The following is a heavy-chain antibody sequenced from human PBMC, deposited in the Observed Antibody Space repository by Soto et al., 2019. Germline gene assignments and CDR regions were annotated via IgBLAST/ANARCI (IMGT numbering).Heavy chain of an antibody. CDR2: INHSGST. V-gene: IGHV4-34*01. J-gene: IGHJ5*02. CDR3: ARETERAVAGRGSNWFDP. D-gene: IGHD6-19*01. Sequence: PSETLSLTCAVYGGSFSGYYWSWIRQPPGKGLEWIGEINHSGSTNYNPSLKSRVTISVDTSKNQFSLKLSSVTAADTAVYYCARETERAVAGRGSNWFDPWGQGTLVTVSS. CDR1: GGSFSGYY.